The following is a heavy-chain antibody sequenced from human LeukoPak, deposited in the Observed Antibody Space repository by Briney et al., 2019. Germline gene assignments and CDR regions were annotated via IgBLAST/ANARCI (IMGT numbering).Heavy chain of an antibody. D-gene: IGHD6-13*01. CDR3: AKDWGYGEAGIDF. Sequence: GGSLRLSCAASGFTFSAYWMSWVRQAPGKGLEWVAIIKGDGSEEAYVDSVKGRFSISRDNAENSLYLQMSSLRAEDTAVYFCAKDWGYGEAGIDFWGQGTLVTVSS. V-gene: IGHV3-7*04. CDR1: GFTFSAYW. CDR2: IKGDGSEE. J-gene: IGHJ4*02.